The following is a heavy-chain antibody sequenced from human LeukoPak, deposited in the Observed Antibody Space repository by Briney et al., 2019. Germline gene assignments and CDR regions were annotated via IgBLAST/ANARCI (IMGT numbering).Heavy chain of an antibody. V-gene: IGHV3-33*01. CDR1: GFTFSSYV. Sequence: GRSLRLSCAASGFTFSSYVMHWVRQAPGKGLEWVAVIWYDGFNKYYADSVKGRFTISRDNSKNTLYLQMNSLRAEDTAVYYCARETEAFDSWGQGTLVTVSS. CDR2: IWYDGFNK. CDR3: ARETEAFDS. J-gene: IGHJ4*02.